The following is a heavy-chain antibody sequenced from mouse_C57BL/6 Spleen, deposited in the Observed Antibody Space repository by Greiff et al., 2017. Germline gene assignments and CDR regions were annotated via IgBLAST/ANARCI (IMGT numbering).Heavy chain of an antibody. Sequence: VQLQQSGAELVRPGASVTLSCKASGYTFTDYEMHWVKQTPVHGLEWIGAIDPETGGTAYNQKFKGKAILTADKSSSTAYMELRSLTSEDSAVYYCTTTTVEGHWYFDVWGTGTTVTVSS. J-gene: IGHJ1*03. CDR3: TTTTVEGHWYFDV. CDR2: IDPETGGT. V-gene: IGHV1-15*01. CDR1: GYTFTDYE. D-gene: IGHD1-1*01.